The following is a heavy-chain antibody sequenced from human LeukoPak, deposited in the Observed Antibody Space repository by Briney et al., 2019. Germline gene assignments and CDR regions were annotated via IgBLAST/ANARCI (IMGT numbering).Heavy chain of an antibody. CDR2: IRYDGSNK. Sequence: GGSLRLSCAASGFTFSSYGIHWVRQAPGKGLEWVAFIRYDGSNKYYADSVKGRFTISRDNSKNTLYLQMNSLRAEDTAVYYCAKDQPHAVAPFDYWGQGTLVTVSS. V-gene: IGHV3-30*02. J-gene: IGHJ4*02. D-gene: IGHD6-19*01. CDR1: GFTFSSYG. CDR3: AKDQPHAVAPFDY.